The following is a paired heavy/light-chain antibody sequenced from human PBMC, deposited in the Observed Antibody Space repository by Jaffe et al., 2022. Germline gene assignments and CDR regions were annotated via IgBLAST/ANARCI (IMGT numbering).Light chain of an antibody. CDR3: SSYTSSSTLERV. J-gene: IGLJ2*01. V-gene: IGLV2-14*03. CDR2: DVS. CDR1: SSDVGGYNY. Sequence: QSALTQPASVSGSPGQSITISCTGTSSDVGGYNYVSWYQQHPGKAPKLMIYDVSNRPSGVSNRFSGSKSGNTASLTISGLQAEDEADYYCSSYTSSSTLERVFGGGTKLTVL.
Heavy chain of an antibody. D-gene: IGHD2-15*01. J-gene: IGHJ3*02. V-gene: IGHV3-23*01. CDR3: AKDNPAPPSPKYCSGGSCYSDAFDI. CDR1: GFTFSSYA. CDR2: ISGSGGST. Sequence: EVQLLESGGGLVQPGGSLRLSCAASGFTFSSYAMSWVRQAPGKGLEWVSAISGSGGSTYYADSVKGRFTISRDNSKNTLYLQMNSLRAEDTAVYYCAKDNPAPPSPKYCSGGSCYSDAFDIWGQGTMVTVSS.